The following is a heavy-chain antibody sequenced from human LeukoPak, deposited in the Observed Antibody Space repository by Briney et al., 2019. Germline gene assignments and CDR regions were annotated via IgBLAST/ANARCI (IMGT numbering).Heavy chain of an antibody. D-gene: IGHD4-17*01. J-gene: IGHJ3*02. Sequence: GGSLRLSCAASGFTFSSYSMNWVRLAPGKGLEWVSSISSSSSYIYYADSVMGRFTISRDNAKSSLYLQMNSLRAEDTAVYYCASYGDYNDAFDIWGQGTMVTVSS. V-gene: IGHV3-21*01. CDR3: ASYGDYNDAFDI. CDR1: GFTFSSYS. CDR2: ISSSSSYI.